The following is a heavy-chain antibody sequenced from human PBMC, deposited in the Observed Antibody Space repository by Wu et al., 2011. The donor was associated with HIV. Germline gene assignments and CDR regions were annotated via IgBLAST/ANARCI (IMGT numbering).Heavy chain of an antibody. D-gene: IGHD2/OR15-2a*01. J-gene: IGHJ6*02. CDR2: IIPIFDTA. V-gene: IGHV1-69*05. CDR1: GGTFSSYA. CDR3: ARGLYGPTSRGYGMDV. Sequence: QVQLVQSGAEVKKPGSSVKVSCKASGGTFSSYAISWVRQAPGQGLEWMGGIIPIFDTANYAQKLQGRVTITTDESTSTAYMELSSLRSEDTAVYYCARGLYGPTSRGYGMDVWGQGTTVTVSS.